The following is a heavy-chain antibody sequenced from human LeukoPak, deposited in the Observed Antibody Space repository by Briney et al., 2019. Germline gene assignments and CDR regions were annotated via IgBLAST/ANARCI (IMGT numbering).Heavy chain of an antibody. CDR3: ARVPTNDFWSGYCTGHYFDY. Sequence: GGSLRLSCAASGFTFSTYWMSWVRQAPGKGLEWVANIKQDGSEKYYVDSVKGRFTISRDNAKNSLYLQMNSLRAEDTAVYYCARVPTNDFWSGYCTGHYFDYWGQGTLVTVSS. V-gene: IGHV3-7*01. CDR1: GFTFSTYW. J-gene: IGHJ4*02. D-gene: IGHD3-3*01. CDR2: IKQDGSEK.